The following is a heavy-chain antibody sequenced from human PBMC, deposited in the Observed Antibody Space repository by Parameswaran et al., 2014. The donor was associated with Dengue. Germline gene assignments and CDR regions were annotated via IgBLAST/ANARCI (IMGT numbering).Heavy chain of an antibody. Sequence: SWVRQAPGQGLEWMGWISAYNGNTNYAQKLQGRVTMTTDTSTSTAYMELRSLRSDDTAVYYCASSRGPGYDFWSGLLTGHYYYYGMDVWGQGTTVTVSS. CDR2: ISAYNGNT. D-gene: IGHD3-3*01. V-gene: IGHV1-18*01. J-gene: IGHJ6*02. CDR3: ASSRGPGYDFWSGLLTGHYYYYGMDV.